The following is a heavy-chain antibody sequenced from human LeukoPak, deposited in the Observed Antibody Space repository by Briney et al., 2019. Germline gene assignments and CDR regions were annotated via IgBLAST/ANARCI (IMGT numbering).Heavy chain of an antibody. V-gene: IGHV4-31*03. CDR3: ARSAAAGSYFDY. D-gene: IGHD6-13*01. J-gene: IGHJ4*02. Sequence: SETPSLTCTVSGGSISSGGYYWSWIRQHPGKGLEWIGYIYYSGSTYYNPSLKSRVTISVDTSKNQFSLKLSSVTAADTAVYYCARSAAAGSYFDYWGQGTLVTVSS. CDR2: IYYSGST. CDR1: GGSISSGGYY.